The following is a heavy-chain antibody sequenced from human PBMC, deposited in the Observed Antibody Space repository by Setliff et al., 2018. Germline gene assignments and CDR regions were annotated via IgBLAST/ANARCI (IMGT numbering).Heavy chain of an antibody. D-gene: IGHD2-2*01. CDR1: AYSFISYY. J-gene: IGHJ4*02. Sequence: ASVKVSCKTSAYSFISYYMYWVRQAPGQGLEWMGWISPYTGNAYYAPKFQGRVSLTTDTSTTTAYMGLRSLRPDDTAIYFCSRLVRFCTRTSCQRLSGDDYWGQGTLVTVSS. CDR2: ISPYTGNA. CDR3: SRLVRFCTRTSCQRLSGDDY. V-gene: IGHV1-18*04.